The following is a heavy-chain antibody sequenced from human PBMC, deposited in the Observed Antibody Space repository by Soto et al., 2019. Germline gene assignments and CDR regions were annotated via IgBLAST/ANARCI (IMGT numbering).Heavy chain of an antibody. J-gene: IGHJ3*01. CDR2: IYSGGST. Sequence: EVQLVESGGGLVQPGGSLRLSCAASGFSVGDNYMKWVRQAPGKGLEWVSLIYSGGSTLYADSVKGRFTISRDNSKNTLFLQMNNLRVDDTAVYYCARDRGYRWGQGTMVTVSA. CDR1: GFSVGDNY. CDR3: ARDRGYR. D-gene: IGHD5-12*01. V-gene: IGHV3-66*01.